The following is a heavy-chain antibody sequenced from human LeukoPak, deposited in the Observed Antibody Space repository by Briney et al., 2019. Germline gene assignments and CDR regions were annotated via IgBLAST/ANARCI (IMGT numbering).Heavy chain of an antibody. J-gene: IGHJ4*02. CDR2: ISYDGSNK. Sequence: GGSLRLSCAASGFTFRSYGMHWVRQAPGKGLEWVAAISYDGSNKCHADSVKGRFTISRDNSKNTLYLQMNSLRAEDTAVYYCAKDKTGYYYDSSGYLDCWGQGTLVTVSS. CDR1: GFTFRSYG. V-gene: IGHV3-30*18. CDR3: AKDKTGYYYDSSGYLDC. D-gene: IGHD3-22*01.